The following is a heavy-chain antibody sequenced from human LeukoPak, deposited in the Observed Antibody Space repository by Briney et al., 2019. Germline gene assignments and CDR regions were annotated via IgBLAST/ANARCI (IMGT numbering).Heavy chain of an antibody. CDR2: ISAYNGNT. J-gene: IGHJ5*02. Sequence: GASVKVSCKASGYTFTGYYMHRVRQAPGQGLEWMGWISAYNGNTNYAQKLQGRVTMTTDTSTSTAYMELRSLRSDDTAVYYCARFPRWYSGLVNWFDPWGQGTLVTVSS. CDR1: GYTFTGYY. CDR3: ARFPRWYSGLVNWFDP. V-gene: IGHV1-18*04. D-gene: IGHD4-23*01.